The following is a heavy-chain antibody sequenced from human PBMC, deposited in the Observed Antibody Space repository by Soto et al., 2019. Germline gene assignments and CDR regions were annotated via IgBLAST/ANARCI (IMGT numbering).Heavy chain of an antibody. CDR3: ARILMNYYRLDY. CDR1: RGYVNTFH. CDR2: IFPNGNT. V-gene: IGHV4-4*07. Sequence: SETLSLTCTVSRGYVNTFHWSWVRQPAGKGLEWIGRIFPNGNTDYSPSLKSRAGISVDSSKSQVSLKLTSVTAADTAVYFCARILMNYYRLDYWGQGALVTVSS. J-gene: IGHJ4*02. D-gene: IGHD3-10*01.